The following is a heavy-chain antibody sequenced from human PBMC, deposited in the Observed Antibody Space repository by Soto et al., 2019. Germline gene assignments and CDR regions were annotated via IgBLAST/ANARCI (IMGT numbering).Heavy chain of an antibody. CDR2: INPSGGST. CDR1: GYTFTSYY. Sequence: QVQLVQSGAEVKKPGASVKVSCKASGYTFTSYYMHWVRQAPGQGLEWMGIINPSGGSTSYAQKFKGRVTMTRDTSTSTVYMELSSLRSEDTAVYYCARDLGTYYFDYWGQGTLVTVSS. D-gene: IGHD7-27*01. J-gene: IGHJ4*02. V-gene: IGHV1-46*01. CDR3: ARDLGTYYFDY.